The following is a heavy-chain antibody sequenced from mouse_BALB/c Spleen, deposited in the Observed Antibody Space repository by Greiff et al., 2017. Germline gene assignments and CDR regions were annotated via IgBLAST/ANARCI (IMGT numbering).Heavy chain of an antibody. CDR3: VRYGSRGYFDV. CDR1: GFSLTSYD. V-gene: IGHV2-9-2*01. J-gene: IGHJ1*01. D-gene: IGHD1-1*01. CDR2: IWTGGGT. Sequence: VQVVESGPGLVAPSQSLSITCTVSGFSLTSYDISWIRQPPGKGLEWLGVIWTGGGTNYNSAFMSRLSISKDNSKSQVFLKMNSLQTDDTAIYYCVRYGSRGYFDVWGAGTTVTVSS.